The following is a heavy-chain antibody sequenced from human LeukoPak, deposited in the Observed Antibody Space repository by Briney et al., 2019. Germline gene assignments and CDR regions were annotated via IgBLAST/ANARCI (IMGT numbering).Heavy chain of an antibody. V-gene: IGHV3-21*01. CDR3: ARDLSGTFHDPYGMDV. J-gene: IGHJ6*02. D-gene: IGHD1-1*01. CDR1: GFTFSSYS. Sequence: GGSLRLSCAASGFTFSSYSMSWVRQAPGKGLEWVSSISSSSSYIYYADSVKGRFTISRDNAKNSLYLQMNSLRAEDTAVYYCARDLSGTFHDPYGMDVWGQGTTVTVSS. CDR2: ISSSSSYI.